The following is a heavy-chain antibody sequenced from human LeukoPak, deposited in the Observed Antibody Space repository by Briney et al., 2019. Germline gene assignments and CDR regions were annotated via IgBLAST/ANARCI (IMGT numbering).Heavy chain of an antibody. V-gene: IGHV3-30*02. CDR3: AKDYDSSGYYPLCYFDY. CDR1: GFTFSSYG. CDR2: IRYDGSNK. Sequence: PGGSLRLSCAASGFTFSSYGMHWVRQAPGKGLEWVAFIRYDGSNKHYADSVKGRFTISRDNSKNTLYLQMNSLRAEDTAVYYCAKDYDSSGYYPLCYFDYWGQGTLVTVSS. J-gene: IGHJ4*02. D-gene: IGHD3-22*01.